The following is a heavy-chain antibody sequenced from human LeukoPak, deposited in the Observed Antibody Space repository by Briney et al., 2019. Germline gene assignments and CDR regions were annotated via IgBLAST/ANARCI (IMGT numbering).Heavy chain of an antibody. J-gene: IGHJ6*03. CDR2: IYYSGST. D-gene: IGHD6-19*01. CDR1: GGSISTSNYY. CDR3: ARDRGIAVAGYYYYYMDV. Sequence: SETLSLTCTVSGGSISTSNYYWGWIRQPPGKGLEWLGYIYYSGSTDYNPSLKSRVTISGDTSKNQFSLKLSSVTAADTAVYYCARDRGIAVAGYYYYYMDVWGKGTTVTVSS. V-gene: IGHV4-61*01.